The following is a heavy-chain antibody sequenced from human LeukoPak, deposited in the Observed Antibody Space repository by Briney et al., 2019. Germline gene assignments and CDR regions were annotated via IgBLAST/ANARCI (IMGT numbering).Heavy chain of an antibody. J-gene: IGHJ5*02. V-gene: IGHV1-8*01. CDR3: ARLLGRGILARRWFDP. Sequence: GASVKVSCKASGYTFTSYDINWVRQATGQGLGWMGWMNPNSGNTGYAQKFQGRVTMTRNTSISTAYMELSSLRSEDTAVYYCARLLGRGILARRWFDPWGQGTLVTVSS. D-gene: IGHD3-10*01. CDR1: GYTFTSYD. CDR2: MNPNSGNT.